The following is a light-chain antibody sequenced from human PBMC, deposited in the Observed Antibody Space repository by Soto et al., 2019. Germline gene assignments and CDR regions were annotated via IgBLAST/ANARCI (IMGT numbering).Light chain of an antibody. CDR1: QGLGTN. CDR3: QQYGSSPRT. CDR2: GAS. Sequence: TVMTQSPATLSVSPGERATLTCRASQGLGTNLAWYQQKPGQAPRLLIYGASSRATGIPDRFSGSGSGTDFTLTISRLEPEDFAVYYCQQYGSSPRTFGQGTKVDIK. J-gene: IGKJ1*01. V-gene: IGKV3-20*01.